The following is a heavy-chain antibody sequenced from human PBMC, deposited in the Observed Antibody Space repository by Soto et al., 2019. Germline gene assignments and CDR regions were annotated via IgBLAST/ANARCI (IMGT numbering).Heavy chain of an antibody. CDR3: AGNTGYSYGANWFDP. Sequence: GESLKISCKGSGYSFTSYWIGWVRQMPGKGLEWMGIIYPGDSDTRYSPSFQGQVTISADKSISTAYLQWSSLKASDTAMYYCAGNTGYSYGANWFDPWGQGTLVTSPQ. D-gene: IGHD5-18*01. CDR2: IYPGDSDT. CDR1: GYSFTSYW. V-gene: IGHV5-51*01. J-gene: IGHJ5*02.